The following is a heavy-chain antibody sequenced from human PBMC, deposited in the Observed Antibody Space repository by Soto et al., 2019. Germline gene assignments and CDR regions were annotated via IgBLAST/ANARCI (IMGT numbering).Heavy chain of an antibody. Sequence: ASVKVSCKASGYTFTGYYMHWVRQAAGQGLEWMGWINPNSGGTNYAQKFQGRVTMTRDTSISTAYMELSRLRADDTAVYYCARVNVVVVSATRYYYFDYWGQGTLVTVSS. CDR3: ARVNVVVVSATRYYYFDY. CDR2: INPNSGGT. J-gene: IGHJ4*02. CDR1: GYTFTGYY. V-gene: IGHV1-2*02. D-gene: IGHD2-15*01.